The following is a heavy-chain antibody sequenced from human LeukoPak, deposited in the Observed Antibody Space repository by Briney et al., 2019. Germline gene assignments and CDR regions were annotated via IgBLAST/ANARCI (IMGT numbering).Heavy chain of an antibody. V-gene: IGHV3-7*01. CDR3: ARDDYDILTGPYYYYGMDV. J-gene: IGHJ6*02. CDR1: GFTFSSYA. Sequence: GGSLRLSCAASGFTFSSYAMSWVRQAPGKGLEWVANIKQDGSEKYYVDSVKGRFTISRDNAKNSLYLQMNSLRAEDTAVYYCARDDYDILTGPYYYYGMDVWGQGTTVTVSS. CDR2: IKQDGSEK. D-gene: IGHD3-9*01.